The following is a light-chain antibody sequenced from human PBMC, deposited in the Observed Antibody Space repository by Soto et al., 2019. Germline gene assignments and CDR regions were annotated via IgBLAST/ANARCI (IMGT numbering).Light chain of an antibody. CDR3: CSYAGSSTLEV. Sequence: QSALTQPASVSGSPGQSITISCTGTSSDVGSYNLASWYQQHPGKAPKLMIYEGSKRPSGVSNRFSGSKSGNTASLTISGLQAEDEADYYCCSYAGSSTLEVFGTGTKVTVL. J-gene: IGLJ1*01. CDR2: EGS. CDR1: SSDVGSYNL. V-gene: IGLV2-23*01.